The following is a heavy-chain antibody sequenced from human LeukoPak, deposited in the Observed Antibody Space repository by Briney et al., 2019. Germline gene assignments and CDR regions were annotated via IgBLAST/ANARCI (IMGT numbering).Heavy chain of an antibody. CDR3: ARGGASSNWFDP. J-gene: IGHJ5*02. D-gene: IGHD3-16*01. CDR2: IYPGDSDT. V-gene: IGHV5-51*01. CDR1: GYSFATYW. Sequence: GESLKISCKGSGYSFATYWIAWVRQMPGKGLEWMGIIYPGDSDTRYSPSFQGQVTISADKSINTAYLQWSSLKASDTAIYYCARGGASSNWFDPWGQGTLVTVSS.